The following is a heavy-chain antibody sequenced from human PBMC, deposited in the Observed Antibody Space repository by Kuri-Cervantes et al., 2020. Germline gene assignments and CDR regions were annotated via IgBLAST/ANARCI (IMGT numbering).Heavy chain of an antibody. CDR2: IYYSGST. CDR1: GGSISSYY. V-gene: IGHV4-59*01. CDR3: ARGRGSGWTDFDY. Sequence: GSLRLSCTVSGGSISSYYWSWIRQPPGKGLEWIGYIYYSGSTNYNPSLKSRVTISVDTSKNQFSLKLSSVTAADTAVYYCARGRGSGWTDFDYWGQGTLVTVSS. D-gene: IGHD6-19*01. J-gene: IGHJ4*02.